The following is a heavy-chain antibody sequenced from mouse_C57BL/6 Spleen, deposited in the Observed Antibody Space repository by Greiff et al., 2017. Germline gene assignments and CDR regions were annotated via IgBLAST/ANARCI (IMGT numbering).Heavy chain of an antibody. J-gene: IGHJ3*01. D-gene: IGHD2-2*01. CDR1: GYTFTSYW. V-gene: IGHV1-55*01. CDR2: IYPGSGST. CDR3: ARDGYDRLAD. Sequence: VQLQQPGAELVKPGASVKMSCTASGYTFTSYWITWVKQRPGQGLEWIGDIYPGSGSTNYTEKFKSKATLTVDTSSSTAYMQLSSLTSEDTAVYYCARDGYDRLADWGQGTLVTVSA.